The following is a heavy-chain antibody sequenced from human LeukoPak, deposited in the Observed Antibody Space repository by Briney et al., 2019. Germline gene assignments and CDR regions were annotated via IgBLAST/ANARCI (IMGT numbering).Heavy chain of an antibody. CDR3: GRNPHDNSSGWPYYFDY. J-gene: IGHJ4*02. V-gene: IGHV1-46*01. Sequence: ASVKVSCKASGYTLTSYYMHWVRQAPGQGLEWMGIINPSGGSTSYAQKFQGRVTMTRDTSTSTVYMELSSLRSEDTAVYYCGRNPHDNSSGWPYYFDYWGQGTLVTVSS. D-gene: IGHD6-19*01. CDR2: INPSGGST. CDR1: GYTLTSYY.